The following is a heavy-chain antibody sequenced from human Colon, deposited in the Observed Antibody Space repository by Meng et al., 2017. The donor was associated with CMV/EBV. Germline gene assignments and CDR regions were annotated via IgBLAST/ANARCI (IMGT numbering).Heavy chain of an antibody. J-gene: IGHJ4*02. CDR1: GFTFSSYA. CDR2: ISYDGSNK. Sequence: GGSLRLSCAASGFTFSSYAMHWVRQAPGKGLEWVAVISYDGSNKYYADSVKGRFTISRDNSKNTLYLQMSSLRTDDTAVYYCARALVAAPTGYFDFWGQGALVTVSS. CDR3: ARALVAAPTGYFDF. D-gene: IGHD6-6*01. V-gene: IGHV3-30-3*01.